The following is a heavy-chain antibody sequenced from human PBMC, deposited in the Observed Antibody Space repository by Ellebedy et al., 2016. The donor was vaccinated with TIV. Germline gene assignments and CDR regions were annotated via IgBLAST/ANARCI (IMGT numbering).Heavy chain of an antibody. J-gene: IGHJ6*02. V-gene: IGHV1-2*02. Sequence: ASVKVSCXASGYTFTGYYMHWVRQAPGQGLEWMGWINPNSGGTNYAQKFQGRVTMTRDTSISTAYMELSRLRSDDTAVYYCARDQGITMVRGVMFGMDVWGQGTTVTVSS. CDR1: GYTFTGYY. CDR3: ARDQGITMVRGVMFGMDV. CDR2: INPNSGGT. D-gene: IGHD3-10*01.